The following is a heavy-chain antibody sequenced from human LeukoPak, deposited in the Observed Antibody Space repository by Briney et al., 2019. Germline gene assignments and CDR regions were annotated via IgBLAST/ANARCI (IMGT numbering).Heavy chain of an antibody. CDR3: AREKLSGQWLVSSFDY. J-gene: IGHJ4*02. CDR1: GFTFSSYS. D-gene: IGHD6-19*01. CDR2: ISSSSSYI. V-gene: IGHV3-21*01. Sequence: GGSLRLSCAASGFTFSSYSMNWVRQAPGKGLEWVSSISSSSSYIYYADSVKGRFTISRDNAKNSLYLQMNSLRAEDTAVYYRAREKLSGQWLVSSFDYWGQGTLVTVSS.